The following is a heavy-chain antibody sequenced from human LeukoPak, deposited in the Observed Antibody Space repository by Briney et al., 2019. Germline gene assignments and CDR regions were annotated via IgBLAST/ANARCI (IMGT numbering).Heavy chain of an antibody. Sequence: GGSLRLSCAASGFTFSSYSMNWVRQAPGKGLEWVSSISSSSSYIYYAGSVKGRFTISRDNAKNSLYLQMNSLRAEDTAVYYCARDWRQWLVPSYFDYWGQGTLVTVSS. CDR3: ARDWRQWLVPSYFDY. CDR1: GFTFSSYS. J-gene: IGHJ4*02. V-gene: IGHV3-21*01. CDR2: ISSSSSYI. D-gene: IGHD6-19*01.